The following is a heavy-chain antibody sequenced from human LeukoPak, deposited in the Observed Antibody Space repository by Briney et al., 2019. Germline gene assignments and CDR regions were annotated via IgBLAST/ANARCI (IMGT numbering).Heavy chain of an antibody. CDR3: AREEDYDRPFDY. CDR1: GGSISSSSYY. CDR2: IYYSGST. V-gene: IGHV4-39*02. J-gene: IGHJ4*02. Sequence: PSETLSLTCTVSGGSISSSSYYWGWIRQPPGKGLEWIGSIYYSGSTYYNPSLKSRVTISVDTSKNQFSLKLSSVTAADTAVYYCAREEDYDRPFDYWGQGTLVTVSS. D-gene: IGHD3-22*01.